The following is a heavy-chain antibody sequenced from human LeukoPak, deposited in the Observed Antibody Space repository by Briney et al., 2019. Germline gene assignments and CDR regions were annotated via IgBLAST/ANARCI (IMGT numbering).Heavy chain of an antibody. CDR1: GFTVSSNY. D-gene: IGHD4/OR15-4a*01. CDR2: IYSCGST. V-gene: IGHV3-53*01. CDR3: ARDSGATLTEGDY. Sequence: PGGSLRLSCAASGFTVSSNYMSWVRQAPGKGLEWVSVIYSCGSTYYADSVKGRFTISRDNSKNTLYLQMNSLRAEDTAVYYCARDSGATLTEGDYWGQGTLVTVSS. J-gene: IGHJ4*02.